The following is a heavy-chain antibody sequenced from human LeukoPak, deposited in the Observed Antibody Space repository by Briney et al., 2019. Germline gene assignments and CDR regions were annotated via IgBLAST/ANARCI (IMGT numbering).Heavy chain of an antibody. D-gene: IGHD3-3*01. J-gene: IGHJ5*02. CDR3: ARALLYDFWSGDDWFDP. CDR1: GFTFSSYW. V-gene: IGHV3-7*01. Sequence: GGSLRLSCAASGFTFSSYWMSWVRQAPGKGLKWVANIKQDGSEKYYVDSVKGRFTISRDNAKNSLYLQMNSLRAEDTAVYYCARALLYDFWSGDDWFDPWGQGTLVTVSS. CDR2: IKQDGSEK.